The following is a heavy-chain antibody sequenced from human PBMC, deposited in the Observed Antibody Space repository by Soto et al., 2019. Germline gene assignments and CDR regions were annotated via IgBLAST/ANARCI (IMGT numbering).Heavy chain of an antibody. J-gene: IGHJ4*02. Sequence: QVQFLQSGAEVKKPGASVKVSCKTSGYIFTNYPIHWVRQAPGRGFEWVAWINTANGTTRYSPRLQGRVSLRTDTSASTVYMELTSLRFDDTAVYYCASNAFDYWGQGTLVAVSP. CDR2: INTANGTT. CDR3: ASNAFDY. V-gene: IGHV1-3*04. CDR1: GYIFTNYP.